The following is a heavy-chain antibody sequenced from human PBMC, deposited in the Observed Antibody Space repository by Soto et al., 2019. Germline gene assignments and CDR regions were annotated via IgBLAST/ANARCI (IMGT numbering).Heavy chain of an antibody. Sequence: QVQLVESGGGLVKPGGSLRLSCVASGFTFIDYYMSWIRQAPGTGLEWVSYISNSGYTIHYADSVKGRFTISRDNAKSSLYLQMNSLSAEDTSVYYCEKDGRGNSPPDWGQGILGTVSS. CDR3: EKDGRGNSPPD. J-gene: IGHJ4*02. CDR2: ISNSGYTI. D-gene: IGHD2-21*02. V-gene: IGHV3-11*01. CDR1: GFTFIDYY.